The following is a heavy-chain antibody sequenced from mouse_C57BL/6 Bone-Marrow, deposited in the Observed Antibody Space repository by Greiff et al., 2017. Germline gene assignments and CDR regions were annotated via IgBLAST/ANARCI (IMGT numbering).Heavy chain of an antibody. CDR1: GFNIKNTY. J-gene: IGHJ2*01. CDR2: IDPANGNT. Sequence: EVKLVESVAELVRPGASVKLSCTASGFNIKNTYMHWVKQRPEQGLEWIGRIDPANGNTKYAPKFQGKATITADTSSNTAYLQLSSLTSEDTAIYYCARSTMVTTDDYFDYWGQGTTLTVSS. D-gene: IGHD2-2*01. CDR3: ARSTMVTTDDYFDY. V-gene: IGHV14-3*01.